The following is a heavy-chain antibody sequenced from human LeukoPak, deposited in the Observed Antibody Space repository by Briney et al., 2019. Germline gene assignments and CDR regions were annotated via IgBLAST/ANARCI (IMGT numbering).Heavy chain of an antibody. V-gene: IGHV4-38-2*02. CDR3: ARGGSYDY. Sequence: SETLSLTYTVSGYSISSGYYWGWIRQPPGKGLEWIGSIYHSGSTYYNPSLKSRVTISVDTSKNQFSLKLSSVTAADTAVYYCARGGSYDYWGQGTLVTVSS. CDR2: IYHSGST. J-gene: IGHJ4*02. D-gene: IGHD1-26*01. CDR1: GYSISSGYY.